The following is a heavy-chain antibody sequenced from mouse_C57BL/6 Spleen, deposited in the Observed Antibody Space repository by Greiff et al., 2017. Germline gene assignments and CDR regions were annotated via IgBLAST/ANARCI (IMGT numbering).Heavy chain of an antibody. Sequence: FRLQQSEPELWKPGASVKLSFKASGYPFPNYYMTWVKQSHGKSLGWIGDINPTNVGTSDNQKFKGKATLTVAKSSSTAYMELRSLTSEDSAVYYCARRGNYLYFDYWGQGTTLTVSS. CDR3: ARRGNYLYFDY. D-gene: IGHD2-1*01. CDR2: INPTNVGT. J-gene: IGHJ2*01. CDR1: GYPFPNYY. V-gene: IGHV1-26*01.